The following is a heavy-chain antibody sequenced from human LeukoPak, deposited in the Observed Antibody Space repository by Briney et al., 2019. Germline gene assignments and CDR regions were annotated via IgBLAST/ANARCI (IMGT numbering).Heavy chain of an antibody. CDR3: AKLQVVTLHFDS. J-gene: IGHJ4*02. CDR2: IYQSGST. V-gene: IGHV4-39*07. CDR1: GGSISSSSAY. Sequence: PSETLSLTCTVSGGSISSSSAYWGWIRQPPGKGLEWIGEIYQSGSTNYNPSLKSRVTISVDKSKNQFSLKLNSVTAADTAVYYCAKLQVVTLHFDSWGQGTLVTVSS. D-gene: IGHD2-21*02.